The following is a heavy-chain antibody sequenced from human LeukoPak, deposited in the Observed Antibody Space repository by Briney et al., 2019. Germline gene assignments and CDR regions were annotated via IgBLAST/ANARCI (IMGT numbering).Heavy chain of an antibody. CDR2: IYTSGST. CDR1: GGSISSYY. D-gene: IGHD3-3*01. CDR3: ARDAYMADFWNPSDY. Sequence: PSETLSLTCTVSGGSISSYYWSWIRQPAGKGPEWIGRIYTSGSTNYNPSLKSRVTISVDKSKNQFSLKLSSVTAADTAVYYCARDAYMADFWNPSDYWGQGTLVTVSS. J-gene: IGHJ4*02. V-gene: IGHV4-4*07.